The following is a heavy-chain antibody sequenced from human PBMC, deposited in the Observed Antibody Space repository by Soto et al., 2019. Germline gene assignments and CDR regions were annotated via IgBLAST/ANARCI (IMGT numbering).Heavy chain of an antibody. J-gene: IGHJ5*02. V-gene: IGHV4-4*02. D-gene: IGHD3-9*01. CDR3: ARSPVYFTISSLDP. CDR1: GDSISSVNW. CDR2: IYHTGIT. Sequence: SETLSLTSAVSGDSISSVNWWSWVRQSPGQGLEWIGDIYHTGITNYNPSLQSRVAISVDKFKNEFSLNLTSVTAADTAVYYCARSPVYFTISSLDPWGQGXLVTVYS.